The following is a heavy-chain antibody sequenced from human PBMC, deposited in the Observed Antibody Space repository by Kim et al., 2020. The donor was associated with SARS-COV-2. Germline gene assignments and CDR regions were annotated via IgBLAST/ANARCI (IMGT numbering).Heavy chain of an antibody. V-gene: IGHV3-15*01. J-gene: IGHJ6*02. D-gene: IGHD5-12*01. CDR2: IKSKTDGGTT. CDR1: GFTFSNAW. CDR3: TTDFLEWLRWGGYYYYGMDV. Sequence: GGSLRLSCAASGFTFSNAWMSWVRQAPGKGLEWVGRIKSKTDGGTTDYAAPVKGRFTISRDDSKNTLYLQMNSLKTEDTAVYYCTTDFLEWLRWGGYYYYGMDVWGQGTTVTVSS.